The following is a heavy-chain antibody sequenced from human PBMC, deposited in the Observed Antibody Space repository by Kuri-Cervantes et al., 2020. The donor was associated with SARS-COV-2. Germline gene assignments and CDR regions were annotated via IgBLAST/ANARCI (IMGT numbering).Heavy chain of an antibody. J-gene: IGHJ3*02. CDR3: ARDTGYCGGDCSAIDI. CDR1: GGSISSSNW. D-gene: IGHD2-21*02. CDR2: IYHSGST. Sequence: SCTVSGGSISSSNWWSWVRQPPGKGLEWIGEIYHSGSTNYNPSPKSRVTISVDKSKNQFSLKLSSVTAADTAVYYCARDTGYCGGDCSAIDIWGQGTMVTVSS. V-gene: IGHV4-4*02.